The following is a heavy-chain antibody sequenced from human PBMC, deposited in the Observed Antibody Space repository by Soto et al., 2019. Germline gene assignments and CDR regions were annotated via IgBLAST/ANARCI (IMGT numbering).Heavy chain of an antibody. V-gene: IGHV4-59*01. Sequence: PSETLSLTCTVSGGSISSYYWSWIRQPPGKGLEWIGYIYYSGSTNYNPSLKSRVTISVDTSKNQFSLKLSSVTAADTAVYYCARDLGYCSSTSCYGVETWFDPWGQGTLVTVSS. CDR1: GGSISSYY. CDR3: ARDLGYCSSTSCYGVETWFDP. CDR2: IYYSGST. J-gene: IGHJ5*02. D-gene: IGHD2-2*01.